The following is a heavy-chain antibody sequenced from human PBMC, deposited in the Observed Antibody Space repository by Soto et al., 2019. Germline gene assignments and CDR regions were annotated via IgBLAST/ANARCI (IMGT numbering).Heavy chain of an antibody. CDR3: AVTNGAASTYYYYYGMDV. V-gene: IGHV1-69*01. CDR1: GGTFSSYA. CDR2: IIPIFGTA. Sequence: QVQLVQSGAEVKKPGSSVKVSCKASGGTFSSYAISWVRQAPGQGLEWMGGIIPIFGTANYAQKFQGRVTITADESTSTAYLELSRLRSEDTAVYYCAVTNGAASTYYYYYGMDVWGQGTTVHGSS. J-gene: IGHJ6*02. D-gene: IGHD5-18*01.